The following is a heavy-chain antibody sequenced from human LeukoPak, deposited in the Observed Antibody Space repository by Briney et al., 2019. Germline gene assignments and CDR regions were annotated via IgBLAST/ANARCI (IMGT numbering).Heavy chain of an antibody. CDR3: ARKGCSSTSCYHYNWFDP. CDR2: IYTSGSS. D-gene: IGHD2-2*01. Sequence: SKTLSLTCTVSGGSISSYYWSWIRQPAGKGLDWIGRIYTSGSSNYNPSLKSRVTMSVDTSKNQFSLNLRSVTAADTAVYYCARKGCSSTSCYHYNWFDPWGQGTLVTVSS. V-gene: IGHV4-4*07. J-gene: IGHJ5*02. CDR1: GGSISSYY.